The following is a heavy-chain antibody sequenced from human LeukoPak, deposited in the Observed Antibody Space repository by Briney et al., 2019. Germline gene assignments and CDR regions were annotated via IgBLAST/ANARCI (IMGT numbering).Heavy chain of an antibody. CDR3: AKANVVAAMADWFDP. J-gene: IGHJ5*02. CDR2: ISNSGGST. D-gene: IGHD2-15*01. CDR1: GFTFSCYV. V-gene: IGHV3-23*01. Sequence: PGGSLRLSCAASGFTFSCYVMSWVRQAPGKGLEWVSSISNSGGSTYYADSVKGRFTISRDNSKNTLYLQMNSLRAEDTAVYYCAKANVVAAMADWFDPWGQGTLVTVSS.